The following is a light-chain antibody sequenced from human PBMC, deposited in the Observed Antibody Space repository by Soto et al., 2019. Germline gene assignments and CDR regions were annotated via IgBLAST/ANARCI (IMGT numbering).Light chain of an antibody. J-gene: IGLJ1*01. CDR1: TSDVGGYNY. CDR2: EVT. V-gene: IGLV2-8*01. Sequence: QSVLTQPASVSWSLGQSVTISCTVTTSDVGGYNYVSWYQQHPGKAPKLMIFEVTKRPSGVPDRFSGSKSGNTASLTVSGLQAEDEADYYCSSYGGNNNYVFGSGTKVTVL. CDR3: SSYGGNNNYV.